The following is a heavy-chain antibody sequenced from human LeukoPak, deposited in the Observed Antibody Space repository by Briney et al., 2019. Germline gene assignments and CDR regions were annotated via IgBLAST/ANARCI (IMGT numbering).Heavy chain of an antibody. D-gene: IGHD1-1*01. CDR1: GFTFSSYW. V-gene: IGHV4-4*07. J-gene: IGHJ5*02. Sequence: GSLRLSCAASGFTFSSYWMSWVRQAPGKGLEWIGRIYTSGSTNYNPSLKSRVTMSVDTSKNQFSLKLSSVTAADTAVYYCARGGWNRNWFDPWGQGTLVTVSS. CDR3: ARGGWNRNWFDP. CDR2: IYTSGST.